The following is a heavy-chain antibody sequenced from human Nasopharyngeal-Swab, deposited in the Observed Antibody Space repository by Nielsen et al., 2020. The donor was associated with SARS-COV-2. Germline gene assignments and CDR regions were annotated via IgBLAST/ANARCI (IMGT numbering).Heavy chain of an antibody. V-gene: IGHV3-53*01. CDR3: AKDVKGDGYSLCDV. CDR1: GFTVSKNH. Sequence: GGSLRLSCTASGFTVSKNHMNWVRQAPGKGLEWVSVLYGNGTTSYADPVKGRFTISRDSSKNTLFLQMKGLRAGDTAVYFCAKDVKGDGYSLCDVWGQGTMVTVSS. J-gene: IGHJ3*01. CDR2: LYGNGTT. D-gene: IGHD5-24*01.